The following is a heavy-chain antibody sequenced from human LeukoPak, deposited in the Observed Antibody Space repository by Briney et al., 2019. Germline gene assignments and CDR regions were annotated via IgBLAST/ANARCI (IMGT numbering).Heavy chain of an antibody. Sequence: ASVKVSCKASGYTFTGYGISWVRQAPGQGLEWMGWIGAYNGNTNYAQKLQGRVTMTTDTSTSTAYMELRSLRSDDTAVYYCARVYDSSGYYPHAFDIWGQATMVTVSS. CDR2: IGAYNGNT. J-gene: IGHJ3*02. CDR3: ARVYDSSGYYPHAFDI. CDR1: GYTFTGYG. D-gene: IGHD3-22*01. V-gene: IGHV1-18*01.